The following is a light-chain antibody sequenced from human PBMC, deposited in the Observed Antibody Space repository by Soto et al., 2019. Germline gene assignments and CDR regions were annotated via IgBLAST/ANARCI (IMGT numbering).Light chain of an antibody. CDR1: QSIGND. Sequence: DIQMTQSPSSLSASVGDRVTITCRTSQSIGNDLNWYQQRPGKAPKLLIYASSSLPTGVPSRFSGSGSGTDFTITLSSLQPEDFETYFCQQTYSAPFTFGPGTKVDIK. J-gene: IGKJ3*01. V-gene: IGKV1-39*01. CDR2: ASS. CDR3: QQTYSAPFT.